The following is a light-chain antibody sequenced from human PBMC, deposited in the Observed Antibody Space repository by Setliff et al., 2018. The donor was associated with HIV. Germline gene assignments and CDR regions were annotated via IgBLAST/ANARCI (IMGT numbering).Light chain of an antibody. Sequence: QSVLTQPAPVSGSPGQSITISCTGSNNDIGDYNCVSWYQQHPVNTPKLIIYDVTNRPSGVSDRFSASKSGNTASLTISGLQADDEADYYCSSWTGSSTLMFGTGTKVTV. V-gene: IGLV2-14*03. CDR2: DVT. J-gene: IGLJ1*01. CDR1: NNDIGDYNC. CDR3: SSWTGSSTLM.